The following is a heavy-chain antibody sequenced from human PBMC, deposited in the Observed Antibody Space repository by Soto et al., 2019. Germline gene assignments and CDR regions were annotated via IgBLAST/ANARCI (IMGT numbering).Heavy chain of an antibody. J-gene: IGHJ3*02. V-gene: IGHV3-53*01. CDR1: GFNVTNTY. D-gene: IGHD6-6*01. Sequence: PGGSLRLSCAVSGFNVTNTYMSWVRQAPGKGLEWVSVIYRGFSTFYADSVKGRFTVSRDDSKNTVSLQMNSLRAEDTAVYYCARDRSDSSRDDSFDIWGQGPMVTVSS. CDR3: ARDRSDSSRDDSFDI. CDR2: IYRGFST.